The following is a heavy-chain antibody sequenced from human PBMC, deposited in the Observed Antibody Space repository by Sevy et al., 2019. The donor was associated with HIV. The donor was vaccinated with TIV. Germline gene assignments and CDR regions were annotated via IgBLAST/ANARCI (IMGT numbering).Heavy chain of an antibody. CDR1: GGSISSYY. J-gene: IGHJ4*02. Sequence: SETLSLTCTVSGGSISSYYWSWIRQPPGKGLEWIGYIYYSGSTNYNPSLKSRVTISVDTSKNQLSLKLRLVTAADTAGYYCARGDYYGSGSYYNGVPYFDYWGQGTLVTVSS. V-gene: IGHV4-59*01. CDR2: IYYSGST. CDR3: ARGDYYGSGSYYNGVPYFDY. D-gene: IGHD3-10*01.